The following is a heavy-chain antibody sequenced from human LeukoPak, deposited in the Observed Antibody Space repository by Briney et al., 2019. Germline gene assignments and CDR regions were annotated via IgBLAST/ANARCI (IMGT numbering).Heavy chain of an antibody. Sequence: GGSLRLSCAASGFTFSSFSMNWVRQAPGKGLEWVSAISGSGGSTYYADSVKGRFTISRDNSKNTLYLQMNSLRAEDTALYYCAKKAMIYGSGEYYFDYWGQGTLVTVSS. CDR1: GFTFSSFS. CDR2: ISGSGGST. V-gene: IGHV3-23*01. D-gene: IGHD3-10*01. J-gene: IGHJ4*02. CDR3: AKKAMIYGSGEYYFDY.